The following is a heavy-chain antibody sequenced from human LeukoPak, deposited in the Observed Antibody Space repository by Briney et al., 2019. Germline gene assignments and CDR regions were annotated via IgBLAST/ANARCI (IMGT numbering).Heavy chain of an antibody. CDR2: ISYDGSNK. CDR3: ARDRTPQFGGFLFDY. V-gene: IGHV3-30-3*01. J-gene: IGHJ4*02. D-gene: IGHD2-15*01. CDR1: GFTFNDYY. Sequence: PGGSLRLSCAASGFTFNDYYMTWIRQAPGQGLEWVAVISYDGSNKYYADSVKGRFTISRDNSKNTLYLQMNSLRAEDTAVYYCARDRTPQFGGFLFDYWGQGTLVTVSS.